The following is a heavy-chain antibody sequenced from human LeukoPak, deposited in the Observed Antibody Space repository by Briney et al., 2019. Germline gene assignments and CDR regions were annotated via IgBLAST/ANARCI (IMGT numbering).Heavy chain of an antibody. CDR1: GYIFTSYG. CDR2: INPHSGGT. Sequence: ASVKVSCKASGYIFTSYGINWVRQAPGQGLEWMGWINPHSGGTNYAQKFQGGVTMTRDTSITTAYMELSSLRSDDTAVYYCARDVGEYCSSTNCYASHYWGQGTLVTASS. V-gene: IGHV1-2*02. CDR3: ARDVGEYCSSTNCYASHY. J-gene: IGHJ4*02. D-gene: IGHD2-2*01.